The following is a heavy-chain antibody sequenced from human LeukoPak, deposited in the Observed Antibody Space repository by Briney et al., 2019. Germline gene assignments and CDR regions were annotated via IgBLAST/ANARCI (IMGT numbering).Heavy chain of an antibody. CDR3: ANDFDY. V-gene: IGHV3-23*01. Sequence: GGSLRLSCEASGFTFSSHAMGWVRQAPGKGLEWVSLISGSGDSTYYADSVKGRFTISRDNSKNTLYLQMNSLRAEDTALYYCANDFDYWGQGTLVTVSS. CDR2: ISGSGDST. CDR1: GFTFSSHA. J-gene: IGHJ4*02.